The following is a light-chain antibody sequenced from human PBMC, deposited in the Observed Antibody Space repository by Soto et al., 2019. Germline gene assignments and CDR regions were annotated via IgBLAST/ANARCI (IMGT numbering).Light chain of an antibody. CDR3: SSYAGSSNV. V-gene: IGLV2-8*01. Sequence: HSALTQPPSASGSPGQSVTISCTGTSSDVGAYNYVSWYQQHPGKAPKLMIYEVSERPSGVPDRFSGSKSGNTASLTVSGLQADDEADYYCSSYAGSSNVFGTGTKVTVL. J-gene: IGLJ1*01. CDR2: EVS. CDR1: SSDVGAYNY.